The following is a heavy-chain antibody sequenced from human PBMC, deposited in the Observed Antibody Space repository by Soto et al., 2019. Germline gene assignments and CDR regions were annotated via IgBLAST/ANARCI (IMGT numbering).Heavy chain of an antibody. CDR2: IYYSGST. CDR3: ARVRFLRWNERNFDY. V-gene: IGHV4-30-4*01. CDR1: GGSISSGYYY. J-gene: IGHJ4*02. D-gene: IGHD1-1*01. Sequence: QVQLQESGPGLVKPSQTLSLTCTVSGGSISSGYYYWSWIRQPPGKGLEWIGYIYYSGSTYYNPFIMSRVTISVDTSKNQFSLKLSAVTAEDTAVYYCARVRFLRWNERNFDYWGQGTLVTVSS.